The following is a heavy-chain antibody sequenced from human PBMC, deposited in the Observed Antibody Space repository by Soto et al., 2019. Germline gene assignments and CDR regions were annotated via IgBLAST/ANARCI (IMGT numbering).Heavy chain of an antibody. J-gene: IGHJ4*02. D-gene: IGHD2-2*01. CDR3: ARDRLNIVVVPADVVDY. CDR2: ISYDGSNK. CDR1: GFTFSSYA. V-gene: IGHV3-30-3*01. Sequence: QVQLVESGGGVVQPGRSLRLSCAASGFTFSSYAMHWVRQAPGKGLEWVAVISYDGSNKYYADSVKGRFTISRDNSKNTLYLQMNSLRAEDTAVYYCARDRLNIVVVPADVVDYWGQGTLVTVSS.